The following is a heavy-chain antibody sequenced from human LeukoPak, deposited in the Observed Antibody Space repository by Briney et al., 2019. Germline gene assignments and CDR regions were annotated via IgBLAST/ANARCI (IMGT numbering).Heavy chain of an antibody. J-gene: IGHJ4*02. Sequence: PSQTLSLTCTVPGGSFSSDNYYWSWIRQPAGKGLEWIGRIYPSGSTNYNPSLKSRVTISIDTSKNQFSLKLSSVTAADTAVYYCARYFDYWGQGTLVTVSS. V-gene: IGHV4-61*02. CDR1: GGSFSSDNYY. CDR2: IYPSGST. CDR3: ARYFDY.